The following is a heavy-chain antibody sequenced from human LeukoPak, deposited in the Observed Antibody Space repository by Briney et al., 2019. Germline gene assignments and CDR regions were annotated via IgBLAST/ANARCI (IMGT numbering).Heavy chain of an antibody. J-gene: IGHJ4*02. V-gene: IGHV3-73*01. CDR2: IRSKANSYAT. CDR3: TIVGATLSGYN. CDR1: GFTFSGYA. D-gene: IGHD1-26*01. Sequence: GGSLRLSCAASGFTFSGYAMHWVRQASGKGLEWVGRIRSKANSYATAYAASVKGRFTNSRDNSKNTAYLQMNTLKTEDTAVHYCTIVGATLSGYNWGQGTLVTVSS.